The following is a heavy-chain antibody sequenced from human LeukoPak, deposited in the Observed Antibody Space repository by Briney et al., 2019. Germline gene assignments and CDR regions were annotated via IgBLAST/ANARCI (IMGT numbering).Heavy chain of an antibody. V-gene: IGHV4-59*01. Sequence: SETLSLTCTVSGGSFGSYYWSWIRQPPGKGLEWIGYINYSGTTNHNPSLKSRVSISVDTSKNQFSLKLSSVTAADTAVYYCARGTMMVGPWGQGTQVTVSS. J-gene: IGHJ5*02. CDR3: ARGTMMVGP. CDR2: INYSGTT. D-gene: IGHD3-22*01. CDR1: GGSFGSYY.